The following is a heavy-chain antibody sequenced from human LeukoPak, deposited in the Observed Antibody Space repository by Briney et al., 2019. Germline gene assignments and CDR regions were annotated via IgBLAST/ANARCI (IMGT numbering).Heavy chain of an antibody. J-gene: IGHJ4*02. CDR2: LSADGGTP. CDR1: GFTFSSFA. Sequence: GGSLRLSCAASGFTFSSFAMSWVRQAPGKGLEWVSSLSADGGTPYYADSVKGRFTISRDNSKNTLYLQMNSLRAEDTAVYYCASPYGGNSGAFDYWGQGTLVTVSS. D-gene: IGHD4-23*01. CDR3: ASPYGGNSGAFDY. V-gene: IGHV3-23*01.